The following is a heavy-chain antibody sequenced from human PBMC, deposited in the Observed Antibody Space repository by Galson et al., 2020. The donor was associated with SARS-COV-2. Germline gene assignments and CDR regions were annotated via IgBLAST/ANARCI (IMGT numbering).Heavy chain of an antibody. D-gene: IGHD6-6*01. CDR1: GFTFSSYS. J-gene: IGHJ4*02. CDR2: ISSSSSSYI. Sequence: GGSLRLSCAASGFTFSSYSMNWVRQAPGKGLEWVSSISSSSSSYIYYADSVKGRFTISRDNAKNSLYLQMNSLRAEDTAVYYCARLDDSSSAGTLDYWGQGTLVTVSS. CDR3: ARLDDSSSAGTLDY. V-gene: IGHV3-21*01.